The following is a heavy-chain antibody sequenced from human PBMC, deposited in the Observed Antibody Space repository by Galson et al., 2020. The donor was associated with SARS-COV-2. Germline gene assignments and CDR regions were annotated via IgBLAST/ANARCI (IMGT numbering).Heavy chain of an antibody. CDR1: GFTFSRYW. Sequence: ALHGESLKLSCAASGFTFSRYWMHWVRQAPGTGLVWVSRIYSEGSSTSYADSVKDRFTISEDNAKNTLYLQMNSLRAEDTAVYYCARGVMGNDYFDYWGQGTLVTVSS. J-gene: IGHJ4*02. CDR3: ARGVMGNDYFDY. V-gene: IGHV3-74*01. CDR2: IYSEGSST. D-gene: IGHD7-27*01.